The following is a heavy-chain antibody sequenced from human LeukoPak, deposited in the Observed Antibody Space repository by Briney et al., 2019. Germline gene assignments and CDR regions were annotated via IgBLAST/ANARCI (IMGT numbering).Heavy chain of an antibody. CDR1: GGSISSSSYY. Sequence: PSETLSLTCTVSGGSISSSSYYWGWIRQPPGKGLEWIGSIYYSGSTYYNPSLKSRVTISVDTSKNQFSLKLSSVTAADTAVYYCARGVSGWGYYYYYYMDVWGKGTTVTVSS. CDR3: ARGVSGWGYYYYYYMDV. J-gene: IGHJ6*03. D-gene: IGHD6-19*01. V-gene: IGHV4-39*07. CDR2: IYYSGST.